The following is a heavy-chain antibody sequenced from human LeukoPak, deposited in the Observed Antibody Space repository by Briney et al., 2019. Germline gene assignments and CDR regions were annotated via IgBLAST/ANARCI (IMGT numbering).Heavy chain of an antibody. Sequence: ASVKVSCKASGYTFTAYYMHWVRQAPGQGLEWMGWINPKTGGTGYAQKFQGRVTMTRDTSISTAYMELSRLRSDDTVVYYCALSGYNPSNYFDYWGQGTLVTVSS. CDR3: ALSGYNPSNYFDY. D-gene: IGHD5-24*01. CDR1: GYTFTAYY. CDR2: INPKTGGT. J-gene: IGHJ4*02. V-gene: IGHV1-2*02.